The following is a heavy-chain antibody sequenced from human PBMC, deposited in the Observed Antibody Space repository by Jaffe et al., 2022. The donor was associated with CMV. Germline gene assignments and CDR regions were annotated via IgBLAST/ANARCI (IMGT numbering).Heavy chain of an antibody. D-gene: IGHD2-8*01. CDR3: TTSKWSAAVDF. CDR2: VRNKGDGGAT. V-gene: IGHV3-15*01. J-gene: IGHJ4*02. CDR1: GFTFDNAW. Sequence: EVLLAESGGGLVKPGGSLRLSCAGSGFTFDNAWMSWVRQAPGKALEWVGLVRNKGDGGATNYGAPVKGRFTISREDSKSMLYLQMNNLKIEDTGIYYCTTSKWSAAVDFWGQGTLVTVSS.